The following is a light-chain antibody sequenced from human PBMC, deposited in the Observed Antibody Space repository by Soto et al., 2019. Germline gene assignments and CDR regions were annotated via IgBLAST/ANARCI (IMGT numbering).Light chain of an antibody. V-gene: IGLV2-14*03. J-gene: IGLJ1*01. CDR3: SSYTTSTTRV. Sequence: QSVLTHPASVSGSPGQSITISCTGTSSDVGAYNYVSWYQHHPGNAPKLLIYDVSTRPSGVSNRFSGSKSGNTASLTISGLQAEDEADYYCSSYTTSTTRVFGTETKLTVL. CDR2: DVS. CDR1: SSDVGAYNY.